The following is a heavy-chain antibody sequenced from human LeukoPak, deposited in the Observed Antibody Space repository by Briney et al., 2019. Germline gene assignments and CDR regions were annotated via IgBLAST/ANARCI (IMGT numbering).Heavy chain of an antibody. CDR2: MNPNSGNT. D-gene: IGHD4-11*01. V-gene: IGHV1-8*01. J-gene: IGHJ5*02. CDR3: ARQHDYSNYVGNWFDP. CDR1: GYTFTSYD. Sequence: ASVKVSCKASGYTFTSYDINWVLQATGQGLEWMGWMNPNSGNTGYAQKFQGRVTVTRNTSISTAYMELSSLRSEDTAVYYCARQHDYSNYVGNWFDPWGQGTLVTVSS.